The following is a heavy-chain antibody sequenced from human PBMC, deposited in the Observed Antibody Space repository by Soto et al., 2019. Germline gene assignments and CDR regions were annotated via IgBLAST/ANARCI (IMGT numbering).Heavy chain of an antibody. J-gene: IGHJ4*02. Sequence: QVQVVQSGAEVSKPGASVTVSCKASGYTFTGSYIHWIRQTPGQRLEWMGWINPSSGRTDFAPKLHGRVTLTRDTAISTVYLDLSGLRSDDTAVYYCAREDADRGSFDYWGQGTLVTVSS. CDR1: GYTFTGSY. CDR3: AREDADRGSFDY. V-gene: IGHV1-2*02. CDR2: INPSSGRT.